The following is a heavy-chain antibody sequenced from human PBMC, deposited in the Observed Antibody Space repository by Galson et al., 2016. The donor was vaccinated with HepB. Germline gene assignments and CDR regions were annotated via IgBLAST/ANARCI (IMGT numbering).Heavy chain of an antibody. CDR2: IYSDGSA. Sequence: SLRLSCAASGFVVSTKYMSWVRQAPGKGLEWVSVIYSDGSAYYADSVKSRSTISRDISKNMVDLQMNNLRAEDTAVYYCAREKGYLTNWFFDLWGRGTLVTVSS. CDR1: GFVVSTKY. J-gene: IGHJ2*01. D-gene: IGHD3-16*02. CDR3: AREKGYLTNWFFDL. V-gene: IGHV3-66*02.